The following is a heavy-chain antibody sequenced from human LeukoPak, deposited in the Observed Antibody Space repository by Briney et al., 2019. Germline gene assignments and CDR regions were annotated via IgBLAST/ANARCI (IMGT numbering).Heavy chain of an antibody. CDR2: INHSGST. CDR1: GGSFSGYY. J-gene: IGHJ4*02. CDR3: ARLRQGFGDY. Sequence: SETLSLTCAVYGGSFSGYYWSWIRQPPGKGLEWTGEINHSGSTNYNPSLKSRVTISVDTSKNQFSLKLSSVTAADTAVYYCARLRQGFGDYWGQGTLVTVSS. D-gene: IGHD3-10*01. V-gene: IGHV4-34*01.